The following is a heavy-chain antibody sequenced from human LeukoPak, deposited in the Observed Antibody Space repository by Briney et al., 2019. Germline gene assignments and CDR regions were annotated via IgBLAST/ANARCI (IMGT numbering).Heavy chain of an antibody. V-gene: IGHV3-30*01. Sequence: GGSLRLSCAASEFTFSNYAMHWVRQVPGKGLKWVAVISHDGSNKDYAGSVKGRFTISRDNSKNTLYLQMNSLRTEDSAVYSCARNGLLRGYHTWFDSWGQGTLVTVSS. CDR2: ISHDGSNK. CDR1: EFTFSNYA. D-gene: IGHD3-3*01. J-gene: IGHJ5*01. CDR3: ARNGLLRGYHTWFDS.